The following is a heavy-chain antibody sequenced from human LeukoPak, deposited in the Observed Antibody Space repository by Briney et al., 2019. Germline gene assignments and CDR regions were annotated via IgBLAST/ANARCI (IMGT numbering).Heavy chain of an antibody. D-gene: IGHD3-10*01. CDR2: ISGSGGST. Sequence: GGSLRLSCAASGFTFSSYAMSWVRQARGKGLEWVSAISGSGGSTYYADSVKGRFTISRDNSKNTLYLQMNSLRAEDTAVYYCAKNRPQLLWFGELFLFDYWGQGTLVTVSS. V-gene: IGHV3-23*01. CDR1: GFTFSSYA. CDR3: AKNRPQLLWFGELFLFDY. J-gene: IGHJ4*02.